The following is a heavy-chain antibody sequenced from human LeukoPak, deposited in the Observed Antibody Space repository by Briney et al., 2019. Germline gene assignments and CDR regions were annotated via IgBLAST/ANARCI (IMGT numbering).Heavy chain of an antibody. V-gene: IGHV3-23*01. CDR3: ARDWGADSSGYYGSLDY. CDR2: ISGSGGGT. CDR1: GFTFSNFA. Sequence: GGSLRLFCAASGFTFSNFAMSWVRQAPGKGLEWVSAISGSGGGTYYADSVNGRFNISRDNSKNTLFLQMNSLRGEDTAVYYCARDWGADSSGYYGSLDYWGQGTLVTVSS. J-gene: IGHJ4*02. D-gene: IGHD3-22*01.